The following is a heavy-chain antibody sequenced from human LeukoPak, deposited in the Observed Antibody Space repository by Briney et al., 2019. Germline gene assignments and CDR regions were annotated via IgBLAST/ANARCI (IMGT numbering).Heavy chain of an antibody. D-gene: IGHD5-24*01. CDR2: ISSSSSYI. V-gene: IGHV3-21*01. J-gene: IGHJ4*02. CDR1: GFTFSSYS. Sequence: GGSLRLSCAASGFTFSSYSMNWVRQAPGKGLGWVSSISSSSSYIYYADSVKGRFTISRDNAKNSLYLQMNSLRAEDTAVYYCAREGDGYNSPFDYWGQGTLVTVSS. CDR3: AREGDGYNSPFDY.